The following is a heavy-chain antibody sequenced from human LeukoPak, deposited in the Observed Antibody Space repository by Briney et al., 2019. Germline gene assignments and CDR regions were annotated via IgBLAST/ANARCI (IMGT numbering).Heavy chain of an antibody. D-gene: IGHD4-17*01. J-gene: IGHJ4*02. CDR1: GYTFTSYG. CDR3: ATEEYEDYVRGFDY. CDR2: IIPILGIA. V-gene: IGHV1-69*04. Sequence: ASVKVSCKASGYTFTSYGISWVRQAPGQGLEWMGRIIPILGIANYAQKFQGRVTITADKSTSTAYMELSSLRSEDTAVYYCATEEYEDYVRGFDYWGQGTLVTVSS.